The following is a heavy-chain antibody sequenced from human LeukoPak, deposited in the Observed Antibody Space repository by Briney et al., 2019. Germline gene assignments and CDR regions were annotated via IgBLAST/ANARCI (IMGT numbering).Heavy chain of an antibody. Sequence: QPGGSLRLSCAASGFTFSSYEMNWVRQAPGKGLEWVSYISSSGSTIYYADSVKGRFTISRDNAKNSLYLQMNSLRAEDTAVYYCARTVPHYWYYYYMDVWGKGTTVTISS. D-gene: IGHD2-8*02. CDR1: GFTFSSYE. V-gene: IGHV3-48*03. CDR3: ARTVPHYWYYYYMDV. J-gene: IGHJ6*03. CDR2: ISSSGSTI.